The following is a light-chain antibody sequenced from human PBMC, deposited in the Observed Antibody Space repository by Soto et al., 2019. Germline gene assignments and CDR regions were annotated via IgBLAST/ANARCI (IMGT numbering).Light chain of an antibody. V-gene: IGKV2D-29*01. Sequence: DIGMTQTPLSLSVTPGQPASISCKSSQSLLHSDGKTYLYWYLQKPGQPPQLLIYEVSNRFSGVPDRFSGSGSGTDFTLTISSLEPEDFAVYYCQQRRYGLTFGGGTKVDIK. CDR1: QSLLHSDGKTY. CDR2: EVS. J-gene: IGKJ4*01. CDR3: QQRRYGLT.